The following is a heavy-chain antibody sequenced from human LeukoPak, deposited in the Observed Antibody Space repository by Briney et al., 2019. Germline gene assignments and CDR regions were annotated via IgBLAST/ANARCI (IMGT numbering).Heavy chain of an antibody. D-gene: IGHD6-19*01. J-gene: IGHJ3*02. CDR3: ARGAVAGTWPGTFDI. Sequence: GGSLRLSCAASGFTFSSYAMHWVRQAPGKGLGWVSTISHDGSYKYYADSVKGRFTISRDNSKNTLYLQMNSLRAEDTAVFYCARGAVAGTWPGTFDIWGQGTMVTVSS. CDR2: ISHDGSYK. V-gene: IGHV3-30*04. CDR1: GFTFSSYA.